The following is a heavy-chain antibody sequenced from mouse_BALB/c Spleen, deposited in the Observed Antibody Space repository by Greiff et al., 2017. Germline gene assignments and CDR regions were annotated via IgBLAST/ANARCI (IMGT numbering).Heavy chain of an antibody. CDR2: IWGGGST. CDR1: GFSLTDYG. Sequence: VQGVESGPGLVAPSQSLSITCTVSGFSLTDYGVSWIRQPPGKGLEWLGVIWGGGSTYYNSALKSRLSISKDNSKSQVFLKMNSLQTDDTAMYYCAKQGVYLYYYAMDYWGQGTSVTVSS. D-gene: IGHD2-1*01. V-gene: IGHV2-6-5*01. J-gene: IGHJ4*01. CDR3: AKQGVYLYYYAMDY.